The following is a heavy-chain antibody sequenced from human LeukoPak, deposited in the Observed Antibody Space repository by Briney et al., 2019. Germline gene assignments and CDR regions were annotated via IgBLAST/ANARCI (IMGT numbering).Heavy chain of an antibody. CDR3: ARMGIAAAGTPIDY. J-gene: IGHJ4*02. Sequence: SETLSLTCTVSGGSISSYYWSWIRQPAGKGLEWFGRIYTSGSTNYNPSLKSRVTMSVDTSKNQFSLKLSSVTAADTAVYYCARMGIAAAGTPIDYWGQGTLVTVSS. CDR2: IYTSGST. D-gene: IGHD6-13*01. V-gene: IGHV4-4*07. CDR1: GGSISSYY.